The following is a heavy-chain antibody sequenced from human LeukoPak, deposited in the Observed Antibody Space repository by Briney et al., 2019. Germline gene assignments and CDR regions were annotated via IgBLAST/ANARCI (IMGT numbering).Heavy chain of an antibody. Sequence: ASVKVSCKASGYTFTRYYMHWVRQAPGQGLEWMGMINPSGGSTSYAQKFQGRVTMTRDTSTSTVLIELSSLTSEDTALYYCARAVAPLAAAADYWGQGTLVTV. CDR1: GYTFTRYY. D-gene: IGHD6-13*01. CDR2: INPSGGST. V-gene: IGHV1-46*01. J-gene: IGHJ4*02. CDR3: ARAVAPLAAAADY.